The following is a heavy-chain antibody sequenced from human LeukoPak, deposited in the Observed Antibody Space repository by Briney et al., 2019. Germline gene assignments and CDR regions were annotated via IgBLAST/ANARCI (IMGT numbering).Heavy chain of an antibody. J-gene: IGHJ5*02. CDR1: GFTFSNYG. D-gene: IGHD6-13*01. V-gene: IGHV3-23*01. CDR3: ARDRATVAAAGLPNNNWFDP. CDR2: ISGSGGST. Sequence: PGGSLRLSCAASGFTFSNYGMSWVRQAPGKGLEWVSAISGSGGSTYYEDSVKGRFTISRDNAKNSLYLQMNSLRAEDTAVYYCARDRATVAAAGLPNNNWFDPWGQGTLVTVSS.